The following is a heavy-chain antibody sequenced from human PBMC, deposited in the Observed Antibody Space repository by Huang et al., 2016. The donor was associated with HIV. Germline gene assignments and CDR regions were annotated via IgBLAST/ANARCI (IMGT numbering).Heavy chain of an antibody. CDR3: ARDFYNGDSLTPDH. D-gene: IGHD2-21*02. J-gene: IGHJ4*02. V-gene: IGHV3-30-3*01. CDR2: TSSDGSNK. Sequence: QVQLVESGGGVVQPGRSLRLSCAASGFTLRTYAMHWVRQAPGKGLGGVAVTSSDGSNKFSSGSVKGRFSISRDNSKNTLYLQRNSLRTDDTAVYYCARDFYNGDSLTPDHWGQGTLVTVAS. CDR1: GFTLRTYA.